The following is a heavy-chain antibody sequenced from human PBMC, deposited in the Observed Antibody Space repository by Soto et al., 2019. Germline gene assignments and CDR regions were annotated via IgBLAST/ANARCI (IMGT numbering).Heavy chain of an antibody. Sequence: GGSLRLSCAASGFTFSSYSMNWVRQAPGKGLEWVSSISSSSSYIYYADSVKGRFTISRDNAKNSLYLQMNSLRAEDTAVYYCASTPNYYDSSGYYYELEFQHWGQGTLVTVSS. D-gene: IGHD3-22*01. CDR3: ASTPNYYDSSGYYYELEFQH. CDR2: ISSSSSYI. J-gene: IGHJ1*01. CDR1: GFTFSSYS. V-gene: IGHV3-21*01.